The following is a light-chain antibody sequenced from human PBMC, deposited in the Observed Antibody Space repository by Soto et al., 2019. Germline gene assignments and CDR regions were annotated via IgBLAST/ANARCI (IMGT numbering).Light chain of an antibody. CDR2: NAS. V-gene: IGKV3-15*01. CDR3: QQYNNLPYT. Sequence: EIVMTQSPATLSVSPGERATLSCRASQSVSSNLAWYQQKPGQAPRLLIYNASTRATGIPARFSGSGSGTEFTLTISSLQSEDFSIYYCQQYNNLPYTFGQGTTLEIK. J-gene: IGKJ2*01. CDR1: QSVSSN.